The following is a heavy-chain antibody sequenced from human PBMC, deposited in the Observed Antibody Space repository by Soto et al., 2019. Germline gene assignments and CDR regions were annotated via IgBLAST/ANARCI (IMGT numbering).Heavy chain of an antibody. D-gene: IGHD1-20*01. V-gene: IGHV4-30-2*01. Sequence: SATLALTCSFSGFYISRGGDSWRWMRQPPGKGLEWIGYIYHSGSTYYNPSLKSRVTISVDRSKNQFSLKLSSVTAADTAVYYCARALVTGFLFDPWGQGTLVTVSA. CDR3: ARALVTGFLFDP. J-gene: IGHJ5*02. CDR2: IYHSGST. CDR1: GFYISRGGDS.